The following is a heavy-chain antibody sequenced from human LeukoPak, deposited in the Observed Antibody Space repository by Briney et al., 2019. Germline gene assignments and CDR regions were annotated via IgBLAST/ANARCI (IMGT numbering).Heavy chain of an antibody. CDR1: GFTFSSYE. J-gene: IGHJ4*02. D-gene: IGHD4-17*01. Sequence: GGSLRLSCAASGFTFSSYEMNWVRQAPGEGLGWVSYISSSGSTIYYADSVKGRFTISRDNSKNTLYLQLNSLRAEDTAVYYCAKGQRFYGEYYFDHWGQGTLVTVSS. CDR3: AKGQRFYGEYYFDH. V-gene: IGHV3-48*03. CDR2: ISSSGSTI.